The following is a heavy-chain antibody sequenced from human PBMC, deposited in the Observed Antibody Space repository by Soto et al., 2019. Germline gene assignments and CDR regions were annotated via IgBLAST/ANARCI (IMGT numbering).Heavy chain of an antibody. Sequence: GGSLRLSCAASGFTFSSYSMNWVRQAPGKGLEWVSSISSSSSYIYYADSVKGRFTISRDNAKNSLYLQMNSLRAEDTAVYYCARDLDWGSRGAIDIWGQGTMVTVSS. CDR1: GFTFSSYS. D-gene: IGHD7-27*01. V-gene: IGHV3-21*01. CDR2: ISSSSSYI. CDR3: ARDLDWGSRGAIDI. J-gene: IGHJ3*02.